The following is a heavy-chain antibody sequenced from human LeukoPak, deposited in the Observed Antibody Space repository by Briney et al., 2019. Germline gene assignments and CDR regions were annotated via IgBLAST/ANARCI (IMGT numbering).Heavy chain of an antibody. V-gene: IGHV3-11*01. Sequence: PGGSLRLSCAASGFTFSDYYLNWIRQVPGKGLEWVSYISSSGSTIYYADSVKGRVTISRDNAKNSLFLQMNSLRAEDTAVYYCAKVSRYCSGGSCYYHPFDYWGQGTLVTVSS. D-gene: IGHD2-15*01. CDR1: GFTFSDYY. J-gene: IGHJ4*02. CDR2: ISSSGSTI. CDR3: AKVSRYCSGGSCYYHPFDY.